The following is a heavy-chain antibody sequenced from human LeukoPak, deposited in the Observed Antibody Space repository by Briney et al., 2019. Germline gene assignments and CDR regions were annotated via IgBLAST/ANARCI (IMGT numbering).Heavy chain of an antibody. J-gene: IGHJ4*02. CDR3: ARGITAYYYGSGSLNY. CDR1: GYTFTGYY. V-gene: IGHV1-2*02. D-gene: IGHD3-10*01. CDR2: INPNSGGT. Sequence: ASVKVSCKASGYTFTGYYMHWVRQAPGQGLEWMGWINPNSGGTNYAQKFQGRVTMTRDTSISTAYMELSRLRSDDTAVYYCARGITAYYYGSGSLNYWGQGTLVTVSS.